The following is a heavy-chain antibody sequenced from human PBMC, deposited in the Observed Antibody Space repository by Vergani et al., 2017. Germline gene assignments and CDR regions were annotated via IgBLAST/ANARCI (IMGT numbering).Heavy chain of an antibody. CDR2: IYYSGST. D-gene: IGHD3-16*01. CDR1: GGSISSSSYY. V-gene: IGHV4-39*01. J-gene: IGHJ4*02. Sequence: QLQLQESGPGLVKPSETLSLTCTVSGGSISSSSYYWGWIRQPPGKGLEWIGSIYYSGSTYYNPSLKSRVTISVDTSKNQFSLKLSSVTAADTAVYYCARHTRVGSLIYDYWGQGTLVTVSS. CDR3: ARHTRVGSLIYDY.